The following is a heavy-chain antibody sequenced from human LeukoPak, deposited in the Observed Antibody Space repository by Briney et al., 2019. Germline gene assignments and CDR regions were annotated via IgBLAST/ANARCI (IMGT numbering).Heavy chain of an antibody. CDR1: GFTFSSYS. D-gene: IGHD1-26*01. CDR2: ISSSSSYI. CDR3: ARYTSNVVGKRHYFDY. J-gene: IGHJ4*02. V-gene: IGHV3-21*01. Sequence: GGSLRLSCAASGFTFSSYSMNWVRQAPGKGLEWVSSISSSSSYIYYADSVKGRFTISRDNAKNSLYPQMNSLRAEDTAVYYCARYTSNVVGKRHYFDYWGQGTLVTVSS.